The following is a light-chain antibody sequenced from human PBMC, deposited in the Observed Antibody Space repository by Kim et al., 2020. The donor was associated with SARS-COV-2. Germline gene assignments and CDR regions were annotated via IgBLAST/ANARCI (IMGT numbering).Light chain of an antibody. CDR3: NSRDNNDNVL. Sequence: VALGQTVRITCQGDSLRSYFTTWYQQKPGQAPIVVVYGKNNRPSGIPDRFSGSSSGNTASLTITGTQAGDEADYYCNSRDNNDNVLFGGGTRLTVL. CDR1: SLRSYF. V-gene: IGLV3-19*01. J-gene: IGLJ2*01. CDR2: GKN.